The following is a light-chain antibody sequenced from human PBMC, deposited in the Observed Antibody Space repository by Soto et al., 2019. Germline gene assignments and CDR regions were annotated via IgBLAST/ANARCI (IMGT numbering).Light chain of an antibody. CDR2: LAS. CDR3: QQYNKWPLT. CDR1: QSVSIN. J-gene: IGKJ4*01. Sequence: EIVMTQSPATLSVSPGERATLSCRASQSVSINLAWYQHKPGQAPRLLMYLASTRVTGIPARFSGSGTETEFTLTISGLQSEDFAVYYCQQYNKWPLTFGGGTKVEIK. V-gene: IGKV3-15*01.